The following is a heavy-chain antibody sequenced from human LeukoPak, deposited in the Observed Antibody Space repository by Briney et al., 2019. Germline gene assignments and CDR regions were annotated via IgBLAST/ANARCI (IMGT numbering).Heavy chain of an antibody. CDR2: IYTSGSP. D-gene: IGHD6-6*01. V-gene: IGHV4-4*07. CDR3: ARDWGSSAYYFDY. Sequence: SESLSLTHAVSGSSISNYYWWWTRPPARRGVEWSGRIYTSGSPRYNPSLKSRVSISADTSKNQFSLKLSSVTAADTAVYYCARDWGSSAYYFDYWGQGTLVTVSS. CDR1: GSSISNYY. J-gene: IGHJ4*02.